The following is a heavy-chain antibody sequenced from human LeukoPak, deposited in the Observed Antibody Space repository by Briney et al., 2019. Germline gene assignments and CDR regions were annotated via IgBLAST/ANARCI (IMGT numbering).Heavy chain of an antibody. CDR2: IYSGGST. V-gene: IGHV3-66*01. Sequence: PGGSLRLSCAASGFTVSSNYMSWVRQAPGKGLEWVSVIYSGGSTYYADSVKGRFTISRDNAKNSLSLQMNSLRVEDTAVYYCAQSFDNWGQGILVTVSS. CDR1: GFTVSSNY. CDR3: AQSFDN. J-gene: IGHJ4*02.